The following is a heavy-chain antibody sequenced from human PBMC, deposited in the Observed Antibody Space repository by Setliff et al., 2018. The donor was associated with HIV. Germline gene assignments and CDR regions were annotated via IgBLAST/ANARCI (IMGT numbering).Heavy chain of an antibody. V-gene: IGHV3-15*01. CDR2: IKSISDGATT. Sequence: GGSLRLSCAASGFTFSNAWMSWVRQAPGKGLEWIGRIKSISDGATTDYAAPVEGRFAISRDDSNNTLYLQMNSLKTEDTAVYYCTTTLRTRNFWSGYSVLSDYWGQGTLVTVSS. D-gene: IGHD3-3*01. CDR1: GFTFSNAW. CDR3: TTTLRTRNFWSGYSVLSDY. J-gene: IGHJ4*01.